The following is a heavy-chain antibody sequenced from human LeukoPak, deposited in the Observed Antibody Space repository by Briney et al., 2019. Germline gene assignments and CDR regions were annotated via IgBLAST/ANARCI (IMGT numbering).Heavy chain of an antibody. V-gene: IGHV4-31*03. Sequence: SETLSLTCTVSGGSISSGGYYWSWIRQPPGKGLEWIGYIYYSGSTYYNPSLKSRVTISVDTSKNQFSLKLSSVTAADTAVYYCARDNSYDSSGYAFDYWGQGTLVTVSS. CDR2: IYYSGST. D-gene: IGHD3-22*01. CDR1: GGSISSGGYY. J-gene: IGHJ4*02. CDR3: ARDNSYDSSGYAFDY.